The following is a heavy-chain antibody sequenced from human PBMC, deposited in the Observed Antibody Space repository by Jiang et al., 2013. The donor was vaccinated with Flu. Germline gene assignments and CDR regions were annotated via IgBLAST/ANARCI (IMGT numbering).Heavy chain of an antibody. Sequence: QLLESGGGVVQPGRSLRLSCTASGFTFNTYGIHWVRQTPGKGLEWVAVISSDGSSKYYAGSVKGRFTISRDNSKNTLYLQMNSLRAEDTAMYYCARGTTVATDPFNYWGQGILVTVSS. V-gene: IGHV3-33*05. CDR2: ISSDGSSK. CDR3: ARGTTVATDPFNY. D-gene: IGHD4-17*01. CDR1: GFTFNTYG. J-gene: IGHJ4*02.